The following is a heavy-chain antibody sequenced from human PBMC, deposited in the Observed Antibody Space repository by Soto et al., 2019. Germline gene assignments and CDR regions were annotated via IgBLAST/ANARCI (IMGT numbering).Heavy chain of an antibody. V-gene: IGHV4-59*01. CDR3: ARDLGDAFDI. D-gene: IGHD7-27*01. Sequence: SETLSLTCTVSGGSISSYYWSWIRQPPGKGLEWIGYIYYSGSTNYNPSLKSRVTISVDTSKNQFSLKLSSVTAADTAVYYCARDLGDAFDIWGQGTMVTVSS. CDR1: GGSISSYY. J-gene: IGHJ3*02. CDR2: IYYSGST.